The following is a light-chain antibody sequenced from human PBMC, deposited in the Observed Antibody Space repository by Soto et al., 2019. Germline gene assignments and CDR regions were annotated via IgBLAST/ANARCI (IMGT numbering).Light chain of an antibody. Sequence: DIHFTHSPSFLSSSVLDIFTITCLASQDISSYLVWYQREPGKAPKLLIYTASTLQGGVPSRFSGSGSGTDFTLTISSLQPEDFATYYCQQANSFPRTFGQGTKVDIK. V-gene: IGKV1-9*01. J-gene: IGKJ1*01. CDR1: QDISSY. CDR3: QQANSFPRT. CDR2: TAS.